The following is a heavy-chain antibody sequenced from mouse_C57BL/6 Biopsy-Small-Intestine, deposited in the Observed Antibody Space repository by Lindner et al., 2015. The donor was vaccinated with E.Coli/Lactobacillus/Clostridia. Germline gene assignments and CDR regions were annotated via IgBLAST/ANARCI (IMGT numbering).Heavy chain of an antibody. CDR3: ARGGAVRLERDHYYGLEV. CDR1: GGDFSNYG. Sequence: SVKVSCKASGGDFSNYGISWVRQAPGQGLEWMGGIIPYFVIPNYAQKFQGRVTITADESTTTAYIEVSSLRSEDTAVYYCARGGAVRLERDHYYGLEVWGQGTTVTVTS. CDR2: IIPYFVIP. D-gene: IGHD1-1*01. J-gene: IGHJ1*01. V-gene: IGHV1-69*02.